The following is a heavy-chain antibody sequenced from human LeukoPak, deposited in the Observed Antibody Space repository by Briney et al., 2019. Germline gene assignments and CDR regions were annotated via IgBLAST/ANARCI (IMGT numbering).Heavy chain of an antibody. D-gene: IGHD6-19*01. J-gene: IGHJ4*02. CDR1: GYTLTELS. CDR3: ATGWASSGWYVY. CDR2: FDPEDGET. V-gene: IGHV1-24*01. Sequence: ASVKVSCKVSGYTLTELSVHWVRQAPGKGLEWMGGFDPEDGETIYAQKFQGRVTMTEDTSTDTAYMELSSPRSEDTAVYYCATGWASSGWYVYWGQGTLVTVSS.